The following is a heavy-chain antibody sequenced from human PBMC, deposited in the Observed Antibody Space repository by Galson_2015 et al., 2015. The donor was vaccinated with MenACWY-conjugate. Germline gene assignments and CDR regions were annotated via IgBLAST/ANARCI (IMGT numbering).Heavy chain of an antibody. CDR1: GYTFTSYA. J-gene: IGHJ4*02. CDR2: INAGNGNT. Sequence: SVKVSCKASGYTFTSYAMHWVRQAPGQRLEWMGWINAGNGNTKYSQKFQGRVTITRDTSASTAYMELSSLRSEDTAVYYCARDKYTPEFNYDYVWGSYFYWGQGTLVTVSS. D-gene: IGHD3-16*01. CDR3: ARDKYTPEFNYDYVWGSYFY. V-gene: IGHV1-3*01.